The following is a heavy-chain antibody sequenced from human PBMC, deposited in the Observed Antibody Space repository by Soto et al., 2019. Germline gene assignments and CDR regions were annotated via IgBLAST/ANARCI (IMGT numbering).Heavy chain of an antibody. V-gene: IGHV4-31*11. CDR3: ARGVTIFGVVPTGFDP. J-gene: IGHJ5*02. CDR2: IYYSGST. CDR1: GVSISSGGYY. Sequence: PSDTLCLTCAVSGVSISSGGYYWSWIRKHPGKGLEWIGYIYYSGSTYYNPSLKSRVTISVDTSKNQFSLKLSSVTAADTAVYYCARGVTIFGVVPTGFDPWGQGTLVTVSS. D-gene: IGHD3-3*01.